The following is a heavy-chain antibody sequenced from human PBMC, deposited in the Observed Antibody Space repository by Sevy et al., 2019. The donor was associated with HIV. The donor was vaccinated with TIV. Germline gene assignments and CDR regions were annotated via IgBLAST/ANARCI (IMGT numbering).Heavy chain of an antibody. V-gene: IGHV3-66*02. Sequence: GGSLRLSCAASGFTVSSNYMSWVRQAPGKGLECVSVIYSGGDTYYADSVKGRFTISRDNSKNTLYLQMNSLRTEDTAVYYCAREVRSSRWHKGGTEKGFDIRGQGTMVTVSS. D-gene: IGHD6-19*01. CDR2: IYSGGDT. CDR3: AREVRSSRWHKGGTEKGFDI. J-gene: IGHJ3*02. CDR1: GFTVSSNY.